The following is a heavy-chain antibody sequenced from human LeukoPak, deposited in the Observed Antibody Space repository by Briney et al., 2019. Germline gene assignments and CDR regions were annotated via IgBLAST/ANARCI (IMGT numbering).Heavy chain of an antibody. V-gene: IGHV4-59*01. CDR1: GFTFSSYG. Sequence: GSLRLSCAASGFTFSSYGMHWVRQAPGKGLEWIGYIYYSGSTNYNPSLKSRVTISVDTSKNQFSLKLASVTAADTAVYYCARFVLGYDPNAFDIWGQGTMVTVSS. CDR2: IYYSGST. J-gene: IGHJ3*02. D-gene: IGHD2-2*01. CDR3: ARFVLGYDPNAFDI.